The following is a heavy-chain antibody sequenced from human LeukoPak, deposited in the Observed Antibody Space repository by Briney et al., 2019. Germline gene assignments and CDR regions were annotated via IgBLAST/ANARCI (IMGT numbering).Heavy chain of an antibody. CDR2: IYTSGST. CDR3: AKGRGFRVWDPWDN. V-gene: IGHV4-4*07. CDR1: GGSISSYY. D-gene: IGHD3-16*01. J-gene: IGHJ4*02. Sequence: PSETLSLTCTVSGGSISSYYWSWIRQPAGKGLEWIGRIYTSGSTNYNPSLKSRVTISVDTSKNQFSLKLRSVTAADTAVYYCAKGRGFRVWDPWDNWGQGTLITVSS.